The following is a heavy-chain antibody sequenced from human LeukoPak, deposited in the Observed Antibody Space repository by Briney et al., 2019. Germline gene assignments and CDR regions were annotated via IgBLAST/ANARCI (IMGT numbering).Heavy chain of an antibody. CDR2: IYYSGST. CDR1: GGSISSSSYY. Sequence: SETLSLTCTVSGGSISSSSYYWGWIRQPPGKGLEWIGSIYYSGSTYYNPSLKSRVTISVDTSKNQFSLKLSSVTAADTVVYYCASWVCGGDCSYFDYWGQGTLVTVSS. D-gene: IGHD2-21*02. CDR3: ASWVCGGDCSYFDY. V-gene: IGHV4-39*01. J-gene: IGHJ4*02.